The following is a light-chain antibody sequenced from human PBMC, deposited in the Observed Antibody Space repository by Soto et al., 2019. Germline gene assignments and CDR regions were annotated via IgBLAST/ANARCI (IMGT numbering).Light chain of an antibody. J-gene: IGKJ5*01. CDR3: QQFRSFPLT. V-gene: IGKV1D-16*01. CDR1: QDIGSH. CDR2: FAS. Sequence: DIQMTQSPSSLSASVGDRVTITCRASQDIGSHLAWYQQKPEKAPKSLIYFASTLQSGVPSRFSASGSGTEFTRPISSRQPEDFDTYYCQQFRSFPLTFGQGTRLELK.